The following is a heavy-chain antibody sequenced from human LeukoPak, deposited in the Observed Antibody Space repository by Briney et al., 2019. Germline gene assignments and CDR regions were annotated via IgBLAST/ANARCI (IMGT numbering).Heavy chain of an antibody. Sequence: SETLSLTCTVSGGSISSYYWSWIRQPPGKGLEWIGYIYYSGSTYYNPSLKSRVTISVDTSKNQFSLKLSSVTAADTAVYYCARGKWELLDYWGQGTLVTVSS. D-gene: IGHD1-26*01. J-gene: IGHJ4*02. CDR2: IYYSGST. CDR3: ARGKWELLDY. V-gene: IGHV4-59*12. CDR1: GGSISSYY.